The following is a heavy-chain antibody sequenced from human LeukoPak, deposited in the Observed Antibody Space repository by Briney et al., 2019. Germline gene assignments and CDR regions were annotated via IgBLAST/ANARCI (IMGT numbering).Heavy chain of an antibody. CDR1: GGTFTSYA. Sequence: SVKVSCKASGGTFTSYAISWVRQAPGQGLEWMGRIVPIFGTANYAQKFQGRVTITTDESTSTAYMELSSLRSEDTAVYYCARDQIPAAAIPNWFDPWGQGTLVTVSS. CDR3: ARDQIPAAAIPNWFDP. D-gene: IGHD2-2*01. V-gene: IGHV1-69*05. CDR2: IVPIFGTA. J-gene: IGHJ5*02.